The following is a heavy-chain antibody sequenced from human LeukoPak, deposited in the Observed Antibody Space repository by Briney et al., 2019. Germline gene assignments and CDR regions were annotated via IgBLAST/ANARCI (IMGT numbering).Heavy chain of an antibody. J-gene: IGHJ6*03. CDR3: ARVRGDGYNLQGYYYYYMDV. D-gene: IGHD5-24*01. CDR1: GYTFTSYG. CDR2: ISAYNGNT. V-gene: IGHV1-18*01. Sequence: ASVKVSCKASGYTFTSYGISWVRQAPGQGLEWMGWISAYNGNTNYAQKLQGRVTMTTDTFTSTAYMELRSLRSDDTAVYYCARVRGDGYNLQGYYYYYMDVWGKRTTVTVSS.